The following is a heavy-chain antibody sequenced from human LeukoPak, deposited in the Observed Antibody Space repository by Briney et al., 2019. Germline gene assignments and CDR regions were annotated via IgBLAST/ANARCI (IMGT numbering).Heavy chain of an antibody. CDR3: ARPGEQWLLFDF. Sequence: PSETLSLTCTVSGGSISSYYWSWIRQPPGKGLEWIGSIYYSGSTYYNPSLKSRVTISVDTSKNQFSLKLSSVTAADTAVYYCARPGEQWLLFDFWGQGTLVTVSS. CDR1: GGSISSYY. J-gene: IGHJ4*02. D-gene: IGHD6-19*01. V-gene: IGHV4-59*05. CDR2: IYYSGST.